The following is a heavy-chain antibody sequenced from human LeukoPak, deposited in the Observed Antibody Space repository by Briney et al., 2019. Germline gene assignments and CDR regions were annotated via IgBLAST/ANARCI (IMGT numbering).Heavy chain of an antibody. J-gene: IGHJ4*02. V-gene: IGHV5-51*01. CDR1: GYSFTSYW. D-gene: IGHD2-2*02. CDR3: ARQYLAKSGIDY. CDR2: IYPSDSDA. Sequence: GESLKISCKGSGYSFTSYWIAWVRQMPGKSLEWMGIIYPSDSDATYSPSFQGQVTISADKSISTAYLQWSSLKASDTAMYYCARQYLAKSGIDYWGRGTLVTVSS.